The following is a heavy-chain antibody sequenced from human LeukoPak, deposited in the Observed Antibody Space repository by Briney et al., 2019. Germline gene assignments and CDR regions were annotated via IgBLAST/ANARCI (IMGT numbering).Heavy chain of an antibody. CDR1: GFTFSSYT. D-gene: IGHD4-17*01. J-gene: IGHJ3*02. CDR2: ISGSGART. CDR3: SRDRDDYGEPDAFDI. Sequence: GGSLRLSCAASGFTFSSYTMNWVRQAPGKGLERVSSISGSGARTYYADSVRGRFTISRDNSKNTLYLQMNSQRAEDTAVYYCSRDRDDYGEPDAFDIWGQGTMVSVPS. V-gene: IGHV3-23*01.